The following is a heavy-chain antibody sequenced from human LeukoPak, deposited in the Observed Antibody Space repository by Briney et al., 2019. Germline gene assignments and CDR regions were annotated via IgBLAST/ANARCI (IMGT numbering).Heavy chain of an antibody. V-gene: IGHV5-51*01. CDR3: ARRAADYNEAFHI. CDR1: GYSFTNYW. Sequence: GESLKISCEGSGYSFTNYWIGGVREMRGKGLEWGGIIYPGNSDTRYSPPFQGQFTFSADKSTGTAYLQWSSLKASDTAIYYCARRAADYNEAFHIWGQGTVVSVSS. J-gene: IGHJ3*02. D-gene: IGHD4-11*01. CDR2: IYPGNSDT.